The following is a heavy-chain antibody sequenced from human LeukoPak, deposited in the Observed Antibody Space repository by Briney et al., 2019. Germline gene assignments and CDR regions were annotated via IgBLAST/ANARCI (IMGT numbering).Heavy chain of an antibody. J-gene: IGHJ3*02. CDR3: AKVGYCSSTSCYAFDI. CDR1: GFTFSSYG. V-gene: IGHV3-30*02. Sequence: PGGSLRLSCAASGFTFSSYGMHWVRQAPGKGLEWVAFIRYDGSNKYYADSVKGRFTISRDNSKNTLYLQMNSLRAEDTAVYYCAKVGYCSSTSCYAFDIWGQGTMVTVSS. CDR2: IRYDGSNK. D-gene: IGHD2-2*01.